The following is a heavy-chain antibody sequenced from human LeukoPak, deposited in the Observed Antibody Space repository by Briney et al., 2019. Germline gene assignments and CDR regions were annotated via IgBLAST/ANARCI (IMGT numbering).Heavy chain of an antibody. CDR2: IYNSATT. CDR1: GDSIRSHY. CDR3: ARGGEGYNDDAFEV. J-gene: IGHJ3*01. Sequence: PSETLSLTCTVSGDSIRSHYCAWIRQSPGKGLGWIGHIYNSATTDYNPSFKSRVTISPDTSKKQFSLKMTSVTALDSAVYYCARGGEGYNDDAFEVWGLGTAVTVSS. V-gene: IGHV4-59*11. D-gene: IGHD5-24*01.